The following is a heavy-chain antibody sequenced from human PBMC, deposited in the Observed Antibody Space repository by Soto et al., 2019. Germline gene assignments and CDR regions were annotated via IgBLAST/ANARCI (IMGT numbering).Heavy chain of an antibody. V-gene: IGHV3-30-3*01. CDR3: AREPVSRAGMDV. CDR2: ISHDGSKK. D-gene: IGHD2-8*01. CDR1: GFTFSRFA. J-gene: IGHJ6*02. Sequence: QVQLVESGGGVVQPGRSLRLSCAASGFTFSRFAMHWVRQAPGKGLEWVAVISHDGSKKHYADSVKGRFTISRDNSKNTLSLQMNSLRGEDTAVYYCAREPVSRAGMDVGGQGTTVTVSS.